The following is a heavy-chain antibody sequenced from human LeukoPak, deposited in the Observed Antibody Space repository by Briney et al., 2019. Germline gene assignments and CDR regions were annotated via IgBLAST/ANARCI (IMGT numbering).Heavy chain of an antibody. V-gene: IGHV3-23*01. CDR3: AKGQVGATWSYYYYGMDV. Sequence: GGSLRLSCAASGFTFSNYAMSWVRQAPGKGLEWVSAISGSGDNTYYADSVKVRFTVSRDNSESTLYLQMNSLRAEDAALYYCAKGQVGATWSYYYYGMDVWGQGTTVTVSS. CDR2: ISGSGDNT. J-gene: IGHJ6*02. CDR1: GFTFSNYA. D-gene: IGHD1-26*01.